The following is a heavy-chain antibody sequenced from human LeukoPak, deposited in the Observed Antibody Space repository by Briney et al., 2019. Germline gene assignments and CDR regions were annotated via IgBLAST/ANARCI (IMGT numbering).Heavy chain of an antibody. D-gene: IGHD2-15*01. CDR2: ISSSSSSFI. CDR1: GFTFSTYT. V-gene: IGHV3-21*01. J-gene: IGHJ4*02. CDR3: ARGCSGGSCYPLNYFDY. Sequence: PGGSLRLSCAVSGFTFSTYTMNWVRQAPGKGLEWVSSISSSSSSFIYYADSVKGRFTISRDNAKNSLYLQMNSLRAEDTAVYYCARGCSGGSCYPLNYFDYWGQGTLVTVSS.